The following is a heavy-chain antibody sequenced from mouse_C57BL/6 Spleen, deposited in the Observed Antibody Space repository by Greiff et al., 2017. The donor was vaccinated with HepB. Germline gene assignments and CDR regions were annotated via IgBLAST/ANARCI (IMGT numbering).Heavy chain of an antibody. CDR2: IFPGSGST. CDR1: GYTFTDYY. V-gene: IGHV1-75*01. CDR3: ARGGPVVPSRYFDV. D-gene: IGHD1-1*01. J-gene: IGHJ1*03. Sequence: QVQLKQSGPELVKPGASVKISCKASGYTFTDYYINWVKQRPGQGLEWIGWIFPGSGSTYYNEKFKGKATLTVDKSSSTAYMLLSSLTSEDSAVYFCARGGPVVPSRYFDVWGTGTTVTVSS.